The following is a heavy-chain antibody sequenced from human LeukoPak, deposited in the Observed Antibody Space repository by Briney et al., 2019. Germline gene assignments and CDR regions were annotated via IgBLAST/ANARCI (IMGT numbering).Heavy chain of an antibody. CDR1: GFTFSSYA. V-gene: IGHV3-23*01. CDR3: ARDSTDGVIPRELHPPFDY. CDR2: ISGSGGST. Sequence: GGSLRLSCAASGFTFSSYAMSWVRQAPGKGLEWVSAISGSGGSTYYADSVKGRLTISRDNSKNTLYLQMNSLRAEDTAVYYCARDSTDGVIPRELHPPFDYWGQGTLVTVSS. D-gene: IGHD1-26*01. J-gene: IGHJ4*02.